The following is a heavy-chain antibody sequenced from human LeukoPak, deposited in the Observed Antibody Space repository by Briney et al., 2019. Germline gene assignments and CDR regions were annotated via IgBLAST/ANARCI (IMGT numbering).Heavy chain of an antibody. CDR1: GYTFTSYG. D-gene: IGHD7-27*01. Sequence: ASVKVSCKASGYTFTSYGISWVRQAPGQGLEWMGWINPNSGGTNYAQKFQGRVTMTRDTSISTAYMELSRLRSDDTAVYYCASSYKTGTDAFDIWGQGTMVTVSS. J-gene: IGHJ3*02. CDR3: ASSYKTGTDAFDI. CDR2: INPNSGGT. V-gene: IGHV1-2*02.